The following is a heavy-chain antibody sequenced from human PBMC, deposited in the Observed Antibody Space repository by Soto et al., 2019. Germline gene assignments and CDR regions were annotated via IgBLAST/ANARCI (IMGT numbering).Heavy chain of an antibody. Sequence: QITLKESGPTLVKPTQTLTLTCTFSGFSLSTSGVGVGWIRQPPGKALEWLALIYWDDDKRYSPSLKSRLTITKDTSKNQVVLTMTNMDPVDTATYYCAHTTGGDDILNGYYYYYGMDVWGQGTTVTVSS. CDR1: GFSLSTSGVG. D-gene: IGHD3-9*01. V-gene: IGHV2-5*02. J-gene: IGHJ6*02. CDR3: AHTTGGDDILNGYYYYYGMDV. CDR2: IYWDDDK.